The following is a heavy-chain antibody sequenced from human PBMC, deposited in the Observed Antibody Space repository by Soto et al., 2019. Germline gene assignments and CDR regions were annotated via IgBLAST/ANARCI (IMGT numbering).Heavy chain of an antibody. V-gene: IGHV5-10-1*01. CDR2: IDPSDSYT. D-gene: IGHD3-10*01. Sequence: GESLKISCKGSGYSFTSYWISWVRQMPGKGLEWMGRIDPSDSYTNYSPSFQGHVTISADKSISTAYLQWSSLKASDTAMYYCARFRGGLLWFGELVGAFDIWGQGTMVTVSS. J-gene: IGHJ3*02. CDR3: ARFRGGLLWFGELVGAFDI. CDR1: GYSFTSYW.